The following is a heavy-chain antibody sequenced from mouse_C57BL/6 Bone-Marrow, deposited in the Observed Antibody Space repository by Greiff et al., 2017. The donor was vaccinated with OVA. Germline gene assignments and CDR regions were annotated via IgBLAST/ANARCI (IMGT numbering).Heavy chain of an antibody. CDR2: ISDGGSYT. CDR1: GFTFSSYA. J-gene: IGHJ3*01. Sequence: EVKVVESGGGLVKPGGSLKLSCAASGFTFSSYAMSWVRQTPEKRLEWVATISDGGSYTYYPDNVKGRFTISRDNAKNNLYLQMSHLKSEDTAMYYCARDITSGAYWGQGTLVTVSA. CDR3: ARDITSGAY. D-gene: IGHD1-1*01. V-gene: IGHV5-4*01.